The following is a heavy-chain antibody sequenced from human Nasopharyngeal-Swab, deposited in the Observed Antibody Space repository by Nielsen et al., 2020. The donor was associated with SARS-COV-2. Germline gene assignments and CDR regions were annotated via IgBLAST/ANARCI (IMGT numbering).Heavy chain of an antibody. D-gene: IGHD4-23*01. CDR2: IIPILGIA. J-gene: IGHJ6*02. CDR3: ARAMATVGAVYYYGMDV. Sequence: SVKVSCKASGGTFSSYAISCVRQAPGQGLEWMGGIIPILGIANYAQKFQGRVTITADKSTSTAYMELSSLRSEDTAVYYCARAMATVGAVYYYGMDVWGQGTTVTVSS. V-gene: IGHV1-69*10. CDR1: GGTFSSYA.